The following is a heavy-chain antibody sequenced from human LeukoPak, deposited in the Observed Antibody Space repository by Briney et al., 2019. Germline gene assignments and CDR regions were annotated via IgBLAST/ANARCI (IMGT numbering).Heavy chain of an antibody. J-gene: IGHJ4*02. CDR2: MSSSGSYI. V-gene: IGHV3-21*01. CDR1: GFTFSSYA. D-gene: IGHD5-18*01. Sequence: PGGSLRLSCAASGFTFSSYAMNWVRQAPGKGLEWVSFMSSSGSYIYYADSVKGRFTISRDNAKNSLYLQMNSLRAEDTAVYYCARDLTTSMAYYSDCWGQGTLVTVSS. CDR3: ARDLTTSMAYYSDC.